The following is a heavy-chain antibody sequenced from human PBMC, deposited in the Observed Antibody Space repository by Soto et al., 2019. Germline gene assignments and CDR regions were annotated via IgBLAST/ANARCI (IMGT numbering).Heavy chain of an antibody. J-gene: IGHJ4*02. CDR3: ASGEYSGYDFSDY. CDR2: IIPIFGTA. Sequence: SVKVSCKASGGSLSSYAISWVRQAPGQGLEWMGGIIPIFGTANYAQKFQGRVTITADESTSTAYMELSSLRSEDTAVYYCASGEYSGYDFSDYWGQGTLVTVSS. V-gene: IGHV1-69*13. CDR1: GGSLSSYA. D-gene: IGHD5-12*01.